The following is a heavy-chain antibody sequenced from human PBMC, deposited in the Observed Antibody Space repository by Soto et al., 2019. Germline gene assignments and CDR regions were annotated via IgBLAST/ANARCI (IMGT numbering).Heavy chain of an antibody. D-gene: IGHD2-15*01. J-gene: IGHJ4*02. V-gene: IGHV2-5*02. CDR3: AHLQGFCSGGSCYLGPGDY. CDR2: IYWDDDK. Sequence: QITLKESGPTLVKPTQTLTLTCTFSGFSLSTSGVGVGWIRQPPGKALEWLALIYWDDDKRYSPSLKSRLPITKDTSINQVVLTMTTMDPVDTATYYCAHLQGFCSGGSCYLGPGDYWGQGTLVTVSS. CDR1: GFSLSTSGVG.